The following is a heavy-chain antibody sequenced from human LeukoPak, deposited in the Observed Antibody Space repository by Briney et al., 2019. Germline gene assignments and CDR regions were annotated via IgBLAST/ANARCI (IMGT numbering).Heavy chain of an antibody. CDR3: ARVNVVVVTAPKYYFDY. J-gene: IGHJ4*02. V-gene: IGHV1-69*13. Sequence: GASVKVSCKASGGTFSSYAISWVRQAPGQGLEWMGGIIPIFGTANYAQKFQGRVTITADESTSTAYMELSSLRSEDTAVYYCARVNVVVVTAPKYYFDYWGQGTLVTVSS. CDR1: GGTFSSYA. D-gene: IGHD2-21*02. CDR2: IIPIFGTA.